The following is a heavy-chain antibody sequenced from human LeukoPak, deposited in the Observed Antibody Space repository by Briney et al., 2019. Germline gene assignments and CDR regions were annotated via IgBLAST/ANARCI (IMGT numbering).Heavy chain of an antibody. J-gene: IGHJ6*03. CDR2: TTGSGTTT. D-gene: IGHD1-7*01. CDR1: GFAFSNYG. Sequence: GGTLRLFCTASGFAFSNYGITWVRRAPSRGLEWVSGTTGSGTTTYYADSLKGRVTISRDNSKNKVYLQMNSLRAEDTAVYYCAKRRGLELLYYYYMDVWGKGTTVTVSS. V-gene: IGHV3-23*01. CDR3: AKRRGLELLYYYYMDV.